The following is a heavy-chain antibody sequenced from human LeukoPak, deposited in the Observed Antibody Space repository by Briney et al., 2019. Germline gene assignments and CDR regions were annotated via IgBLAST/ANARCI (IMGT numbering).Heavy chain of an antibody. CDR2: ISWNGYST. CDR3: ARDLIHYYGSGAKT. Sequence: PGGSLRLSCAASGFSFGGYTMHWVRQAPGKGLEWVSLISWNGYSTSYGDSVKGRFTISRDNNKDSLYLQMNSLRAEDTAVYYCARDLIHYYGSGAKTWGQGTLVTVSS. D-gene: IGHD3-10*01. J-gene: IGHJ5*02. CDR1: GFSFGGYT. V-gene: IGHV3-43*01.